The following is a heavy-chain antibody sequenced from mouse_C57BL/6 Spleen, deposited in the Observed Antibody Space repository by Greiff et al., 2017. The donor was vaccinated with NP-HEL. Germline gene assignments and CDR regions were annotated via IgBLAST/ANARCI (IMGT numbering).Heavy chain of an antibody. Sequence: EVMLVESGGGLVKPGGSLKLSCAASGFTFRDYGMHWVRQAPEKGLEWVAYISSGSSTIYYADTVKGRFTISRDNAKNTLFLQMTSLRSEDTAMYYCARDDYSWCAYWGQGTLVTVSA. CDR1: GFTFRDYG. CDR2: ISSGSSTI. CDR3: ARDDYSWCAY. J-gene: IGHJ3*01. D-gene: IGHD2-4*01. V-gene: IGHV5-17*01.